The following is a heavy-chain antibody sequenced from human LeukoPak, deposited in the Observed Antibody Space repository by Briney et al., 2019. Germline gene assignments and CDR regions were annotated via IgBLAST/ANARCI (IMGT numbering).Heavy chain of an antibody. J-gene: IGHJ5*02. D-gene: IGHD3-10*01. CDR3: AKDYEPLLGVQRWGDWFDP. V-gene: IGHV1-8*03. Sequence: ASVKVSCKASGYTFTSYDINWVRQATGQGLEWMGWMNPNSGNTGYAQKFQGRVTITRNTSISTAYMELSSLRSEDTAVYYCAKDYEPLLGVQRWGDWFDPWGQGTLVTVAS. CDR1: GYTFTSYD. CDR2: MNPNSGNT.